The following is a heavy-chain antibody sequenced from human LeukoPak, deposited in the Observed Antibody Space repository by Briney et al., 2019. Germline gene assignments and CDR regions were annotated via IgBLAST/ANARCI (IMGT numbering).Heavy chain of an antibody. J-gene: IGHJ4*02. D-gene: IGHD3-22*01. Sequence: GGSLRLSCAASGFTFTTYWMSWVRQAPGKGLEWVANIKQDGTEKYYVDSVKGRFTISRDNAKNSLYLQMNSLRAEDTAVYYCARDFYDTSGYYYDYWGQGTLVTVSS. CDR3: ARDFYDTSGYYYDY. V-gene: IGHV3-7*01. CDR2: IKQDGTEK. CDR1: GFTFTTYW.